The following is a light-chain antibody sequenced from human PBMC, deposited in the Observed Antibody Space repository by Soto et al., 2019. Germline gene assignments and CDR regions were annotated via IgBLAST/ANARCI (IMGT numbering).Light chain of an antibody. Sequence: ETVLTQSPGTLSLSPGERATLSCRASQRISSSYLAWYQQKPGQAPRLLIQGASSRATGIPDRFSGSGSGTDFTLTISRLEPEDFAVYYCQQFGSSAWTFGLGTKVEVK. CDR3: QQFGSSAWT. J-gene: IGKJ1*01. CDR1: QRISSSY. CDR2: GAS. V-gene: IGKV3-20*01.